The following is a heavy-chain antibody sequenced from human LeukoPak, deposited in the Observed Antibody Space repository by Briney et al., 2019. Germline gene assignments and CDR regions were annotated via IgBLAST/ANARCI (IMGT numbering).Heavy chain of an antibody. Sequence: SETLSLTCAVYGGSFSGYYWSWIRQPPGKGLEWIGEINHSGSTNYNPSLKSRVTISVDTSKNQFSLKLSSVTAADTAVYYCAGGRRLWPISPPLFDIWRQGPMVTVSS. V-gene: IGHV4-34*01. D-gene: IGHD2-21*01. CDR1: GGSFSGYY. CDR3: AGGRRLWPISPPLFDI. J-gene: IGHJ3*02. CDR2: INHSGST.